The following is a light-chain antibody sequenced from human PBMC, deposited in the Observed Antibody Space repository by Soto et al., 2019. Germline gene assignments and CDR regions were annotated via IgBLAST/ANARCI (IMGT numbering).Light chain of an antibody. CDR1: QSISSY. CDR3: QQSYSTPRT. CDR2: AAS. J-gene: IGKJ1*01. V-gene: IGKV1-39*01. Sequence: IHMTHSPSSLSASVLDRVTITCLASQSISSYLNWYQQKPGKAPKLLIYAASSLQSGVPSRFSGSGSGTDFTLTISSLQPEDFATYYCQQSYSTPRTFGQGTKVDIK.